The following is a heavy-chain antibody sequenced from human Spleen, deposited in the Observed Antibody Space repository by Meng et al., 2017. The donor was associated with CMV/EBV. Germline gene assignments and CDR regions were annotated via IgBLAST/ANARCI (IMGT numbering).Heavy chain of an antibody. CDR2: IKEDGSEK. CDR3: ARTYYYDSSSYRPFDY. CDR1: GFTFSNYW. D-gene: IGHD3-22*01. J-gene: IGHJ4*02. V-gene: IGHV3-7*01. Sequence: GALKISCAASGFTFSNYWMTWVRQAPGRGLEWVANIKEDGSEKYYVDSVKGRFTISRDNAKNSLYLQMNSLRADDTAVYYCARTYYYDSSSYRPFDYWGQGTLVTVSS.